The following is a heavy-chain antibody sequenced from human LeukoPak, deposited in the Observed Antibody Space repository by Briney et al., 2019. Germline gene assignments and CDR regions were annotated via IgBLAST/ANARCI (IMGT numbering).Heavy chain of an antibody. CDR1: GFTFSNSV. CDR3: VKDRSGTYYHFDY. V-gene: IGHV3-64D*06. Sequence: GGALRLSCSASGFTFSNSVMHWVRQAPGKRLEYVSYISDNGGSTYYADAVKGRFTIYRDNPKNTLYLQMRGLRAEDTATYYCVKDRSGTYYHFDYWGQGTLVTVSS. CDR2: ISDNGGST. D-gene: IGHD3-10*01. J-gene: IGHJ4*02.